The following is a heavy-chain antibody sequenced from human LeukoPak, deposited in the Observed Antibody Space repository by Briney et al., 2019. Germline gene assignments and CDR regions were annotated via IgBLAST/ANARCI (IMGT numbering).Heavy chain of an antibody. CDR2: IKQDGSEK. J-gene: IGHJ4*02. CDR3: ARVYDSSGYYYEQTGYFDY. Sequence: GGSLRLSCAASGFTFSSYWMSWVRQAPGKGLEWVANIKQDGSEKYYVDSVKGRFTISRDNAKNSLYLQVNSLRAEDTAVYYCARVYDSSGYYYEQTGYFDYWGQGTLVTVSS. CDR1: GFTFSSYW. V-gene: IGHV3-7*01. D-gene: IGHD3-22*01.